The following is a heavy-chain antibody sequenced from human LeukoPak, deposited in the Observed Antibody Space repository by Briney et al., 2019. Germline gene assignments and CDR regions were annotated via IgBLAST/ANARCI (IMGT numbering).Heavy chain of an antibody. CDR2: IYTSGST. CDR1: GGSISSGSYY. Sequence: NPSETLSLTCTVSGGSISSGSYYWSWIRQPAGKGLEWIGRIYTSGSTNYNPSLKSRVTISVDTSKNQFSLKLSSVTAADTAVYYCARDISQQNSSGYLDAFDIWGQGTMVTVSS. J-gene: IGHJ3*02. D-gene: IGHD3-22*01. V-gene: IGHV4-61*02. CDR3: ARDISQQNSSGYLDAFDI.